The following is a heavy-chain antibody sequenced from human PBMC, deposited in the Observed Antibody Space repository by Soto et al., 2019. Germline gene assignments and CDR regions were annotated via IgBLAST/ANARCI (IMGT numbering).Heavy chain of an antibody. CDR1: GGAISGYY. CDR2: IYSSGGT. CDR3: ARGQRFSDSFDP. V-gene: IGHV4-4*07. D-gene: IGHD3-3*01. J-gene: IGHJ5*02. Sequence: QVQLQESGPGLVKPSETLSLTCTVSGGAISGYYWTWIRQSAGKGLEWIGRIYSSGGTKYNPSLQSRVTMSLDTSKNQFSLRRTSVTAADTAVYYCARGQRFSDSFDPWGQGALVTVSS.